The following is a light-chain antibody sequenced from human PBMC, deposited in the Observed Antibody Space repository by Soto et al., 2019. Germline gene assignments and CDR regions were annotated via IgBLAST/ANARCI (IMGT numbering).Light chain of an antibody. V-gene: IGLV2-14*01. J-gene: IGLJ1*01. CDR3: CSYTTSNTRQIV. CDR2: DVS. CDR1: SSDVGGYNY. Sequence: QSVLTQPASVSGSSGQSITISCTGTSSDVGGYNYVSWYQQHPGKAPKFMIYDVSNRPSGVSNRFSGSKSGNTASLTISELQAEDEADYYCCSYTTSNTRQIVFGTGTKVTVL.